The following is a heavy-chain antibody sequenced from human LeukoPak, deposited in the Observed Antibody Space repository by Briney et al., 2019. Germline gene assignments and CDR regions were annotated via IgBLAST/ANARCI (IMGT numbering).Heavy chain of an antibody. D-gene: IGHD2-2*02. CDR1: GGSISSSSYY. Sequence: SETLSLTCTVSGGSISSSSYYWGWIRQPPGKGLEWIGSIYYSGSTYYNPSLKSRVTISVDTSKNQFSLKLSSVTAADTAVYYCARRVAPATAIHAWAFDIWGQGTMVTVSS. CDR2: IYYSGST. CDR3: ARRVAPATAIHAWAFDI. J-gene: IGHJ3*02. V-gene: IGHV4-39*07.